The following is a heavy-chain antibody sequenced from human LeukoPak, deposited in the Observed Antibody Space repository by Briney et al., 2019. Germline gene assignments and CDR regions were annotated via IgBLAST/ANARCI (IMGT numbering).Heavy chain of an antibody. CDR2: NNPNSGGT. J-gene: IGHJ5*02. CDR1: GYTFTGHC. Sequence: ASVKVSCKASGYTFTGHCIHWVRQAPGQGLEWMGWNNPNSGGTNYAQKFQGRVTMTRDTSISTAYMELSRLRSDDTAVYYCARTTRTTVTTGGVYNWFDPWGQGTLVTVSS. D-gene: IGHD4-17*01. CDR3: ARTTRTTVTTGGVYNWFDP. V-gene: IGHV1-2*02.